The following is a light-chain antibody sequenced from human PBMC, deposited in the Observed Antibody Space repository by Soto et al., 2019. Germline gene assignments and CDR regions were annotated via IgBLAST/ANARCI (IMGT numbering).Light chain of an antibody. CDR3: QTWDPGFSVV. CDR1: SGHSSYA. V-gene: IGLV4-69*01. J-gene: IGLJ2*01. CDR2: VNSDGSH. Sequence: QLVLTQSPSASASLGASVKLTCTLSSGHSSYAIAWHRQQPEKGPRYLMKVNSDGSHNKGDGIPDRFSGSSSGAERYLTISILQSEDEADHYCQTWDPGFSVVFGGGTKLTVL.